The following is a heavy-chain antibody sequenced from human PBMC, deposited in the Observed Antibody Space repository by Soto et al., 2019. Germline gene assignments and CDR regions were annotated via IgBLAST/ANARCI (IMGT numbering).Heavy chain of an antibody. J-gene: IGHJ6*02. V-gene: IGHV1-24*01. Sequence: GASVKVSCKVSGYTLTELSMHWVRQAPGKGLEWMGGFDPEDGETIYAQKFQGRVTMTEDTSTDTAYMELSSLRSEDTAVYYCATDRVQYDFWSGRGRYYYGMDVWGQGTTVTSP. CDR2: FDPEDGET. CDR1: GYTLTELS. CDR3: ATDRVQYDFWSGRGRYYYGMDV. D-gene: IGHD3-3*01.